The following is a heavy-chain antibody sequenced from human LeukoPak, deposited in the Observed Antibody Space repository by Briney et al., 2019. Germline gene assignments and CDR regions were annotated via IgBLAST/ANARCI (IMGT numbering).Heavy chain of an antibody. V-gene: IGHV1-69*06. D-gene: IGHD2-15*01. J-gene: IGHJ4*02. Sequence: ASVKVSCKASGGTFSSYSINWVRQAPGQGLEWMGGINPIFGTANYAQKFQGRVTITADKSTSTAYMELSSLRSEDTAVYYCARVGGGTLGPAGIHDYWGQGTLVTVSS. CDR1: GGTFSSYS. CDR2: INPIFGTA. CDR3: ARVGGGTLGPAGIHDY.